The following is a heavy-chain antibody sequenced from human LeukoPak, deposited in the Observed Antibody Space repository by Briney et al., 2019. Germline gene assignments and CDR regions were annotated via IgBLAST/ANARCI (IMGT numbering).Heavy chain of an antibody. Sequence: GESLKISCKGSGYSFTSYWIGWVRQMPGKGLEWMGIIYPGDSDTRYSPSFQGQVTVSADKSISTAYLQWSSLKASDTAMYYCARPDAAGPNGYYYGMDVWGEGTTVTVSS. CDR1: GYSFTSYW. CDR3: ARPDAAGPNGYYYGMDV. V-gene: IGHV5-51*01. CDR2: IYPGDSDT. J-gene: IGHJ6*04. D-gene: IGHD6-13*01.